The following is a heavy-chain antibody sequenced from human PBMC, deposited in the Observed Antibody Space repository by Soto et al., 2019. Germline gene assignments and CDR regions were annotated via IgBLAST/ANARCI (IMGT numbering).Heavy chain of an antibody. CDR3: ARAGKASSWGYYGMDV. V-gene: IGHV3-11*01. J-gene: IGHJ6*02. Sequence: PGGSLRLSCAASGFTFSDYYMTWIRLAPGKGLEWVSYISNSGSTIYYADSVKGRFTISRDNAKNSLYLQMNSLRAEDTAVYYCARAGKASSWGYYGMDVWGQGTTVTVSS. CDR2: ISNSGSTI. CDR1: GFTFSDYY. D-gene: IGHD6-13*01.